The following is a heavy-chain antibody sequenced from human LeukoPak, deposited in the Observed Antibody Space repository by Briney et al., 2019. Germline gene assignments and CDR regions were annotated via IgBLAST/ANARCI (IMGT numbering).Heavy chain of an antibody. V-gene: IGHV3-7*01. Sequence: AGGSLRLSCAASGFTFSSYWMSWVRQAPGKGLEWVANIKQDGSEKYYVDSVKGRFTISRDNAKNSLYLQMNSLRAEDTAVYYCARTAKSIAVAGTPGVFQHWGQGTLVTVSS. CDR1: GFTFSSYW. CDR3: ARTAKSIAVAGTPGVFQH. D-gene: IGHD6-19*01. J-gene: IGHJ1*01. CDR2: IKQDGSEK.